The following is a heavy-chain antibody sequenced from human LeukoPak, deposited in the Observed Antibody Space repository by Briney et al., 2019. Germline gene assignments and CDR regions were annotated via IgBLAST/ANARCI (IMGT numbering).Heavy chain of an antibody. CDR3: MRDYMGWFDP. CDR1: GFSLSNFQ. J-gene: IGHJ5*02. CDR2: ISLDGSTE. V-gene: IGHV3-30-3*01. Sequence: GGSLRLSCVASGFSLSNFQMYWVRQAPGKGLEWVSIISLDGSTEFYADSVKGRFTISRDTASNTMHLEMNNLRIGDTAVYYCMRDYMGWFDPWGQGSLVIVSS. D-gene: IGHD3-10*01.